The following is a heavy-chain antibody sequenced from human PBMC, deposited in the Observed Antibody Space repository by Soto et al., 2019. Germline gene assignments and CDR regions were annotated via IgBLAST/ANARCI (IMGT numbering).Heavy chain of an antibody. CDR2: INTYNSDT. V-gene: IGHV1-18*04. J-gene: IGHJ4*02. CDR3: VRDERDSCRGGNCFDFDY. Sequence: QVHLVQSGAEVKKPGASVKVSCMASGYAFTSYGMSWVRQAPGQGLEWMGWINTYNSDTNSAPRLQGRITMTTDTSTSTAYMELRSLTSDDTAVYYCVRDERDSCRGGNCFDFDYWGQGTLVSVSS. CDR1: GYAFTSYG. D-gene: IGHD2-15*01.